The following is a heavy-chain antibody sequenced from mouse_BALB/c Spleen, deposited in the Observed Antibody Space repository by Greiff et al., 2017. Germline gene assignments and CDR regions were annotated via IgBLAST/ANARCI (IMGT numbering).Heavy chain of an antibody. CDR1: GFAFSSYD. CDR3: ASGWLLRFAWFAY. V-gene: IGHV5-12-1*01. D-gene: IGHD2-3*01. J-gene: IGHJ3*01. Sequence: EVKLVESGGGLVKPGGSLQLSCAASGFAFSSYDMSWVRQTPEKRLEWVAYISSGGGSTYYPDTVKGRFTISRDNAKNTLYLQMSSLKSEDTAMYYCASGWLLRFAWFAYWGQGTLVTVSA. CDR2: ISSGGGST.